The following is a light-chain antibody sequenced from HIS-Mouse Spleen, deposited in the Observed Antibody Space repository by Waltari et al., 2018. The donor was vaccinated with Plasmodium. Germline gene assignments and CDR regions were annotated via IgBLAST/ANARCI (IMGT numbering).Light chain of an antibody. CDR2: RDS. CDR1: NIGSKN. CDR3: QVWDSSTV. V-gene: IGLV3-9*01. Sequence: SYELTQPLSVSVALGQTARITCGGNNIGSKNVHWYQQKTGQATVLVIYRDSNRPSGSPERFPVSNSGNTAALTISRAQAGDEADYYCQVWDSSTVFGGGTKLTVL. J-gene: IGLJ3*02.